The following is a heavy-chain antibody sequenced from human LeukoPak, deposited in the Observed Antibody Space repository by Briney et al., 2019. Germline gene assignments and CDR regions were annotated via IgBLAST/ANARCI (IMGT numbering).Heavy chain of an antibody. D-gene: IGHD6-6*01. CDR3: ARSSSSPLNYYYYMDV. V-gene: IGHV4-59*12. J-gene: IGHJ6*03. Sequence: SETLSLTCTVSGGSISTYYWTWIRQPPGKGLEWVGCIYYTGYTGYNPSLTSRVTISLDTSKNQFSLKLSSVTAADTAVYYCARSSSSPLNYYYYMDVWRKGTTVTVSS. CDR2: IYYTGYT. CDR1: GGSISTYY.